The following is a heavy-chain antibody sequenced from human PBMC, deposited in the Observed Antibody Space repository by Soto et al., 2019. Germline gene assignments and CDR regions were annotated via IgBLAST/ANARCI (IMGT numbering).Heavy chain of an antibody. V-gene: IGHV4-59*01. Sequence: SETLSLTCTVSGGSISSYYWSWIRQPPGKGLEWIGYIYYSGSTNYNPSLKSRVTISVDTSKNQFSLKLSSVTAADTAVYYCARGLGVRAGFREFLYFYGMDVWGEGTTVTVSS. D-gene: IGHD3-10*01. CDR3: ARGLGVRAGFREFLYFYGMDV. CDR1: GGSISSYY. CDR2: IYYSGST. J-gene: IGHJ6*04.